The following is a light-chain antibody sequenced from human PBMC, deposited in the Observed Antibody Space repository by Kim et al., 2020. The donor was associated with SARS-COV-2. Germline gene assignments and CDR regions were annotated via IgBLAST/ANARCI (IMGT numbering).Light chain of an antibody. CDR1: GGNIASNY. Sequence: NFMLTQPHSVSGSPEKTVTISCTRSGGNIASNYVQWYQQRPGRAPTTVIFEDYQRPSGVPYRFSGSIDSSSNSASLTISGLRTEDEAYYYCQSYDGSGGVFGGGTQLTVL. J-gene: IGLJ2*01. CDR2: EDY. V-gene: IGLV6-57*04. CDR3: QSYDGSGGV.